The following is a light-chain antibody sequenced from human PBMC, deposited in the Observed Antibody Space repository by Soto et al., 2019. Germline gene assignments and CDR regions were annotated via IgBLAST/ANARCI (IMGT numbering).Light chain of an antibody. J-gene: IGLJ1*01. CDR3: SSYTITSTYV. V-gene: IGLV2-14*01. Sequence: QSVLTQPASVSGSPGQSITISCTGTSSDVGAYNYVSWYQQHPGKAPKVMIYEVTNRPSGVSNRFSGSKSGNTASLTISGLQPEDEADYYCSSYTITSTYVFGTGTRSPS. CDR2: EVT. CDR1: SSDVGAYNY.